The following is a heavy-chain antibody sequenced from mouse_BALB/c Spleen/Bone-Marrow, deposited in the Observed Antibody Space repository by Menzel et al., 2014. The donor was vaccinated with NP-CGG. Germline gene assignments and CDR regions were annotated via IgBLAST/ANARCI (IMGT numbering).Heavy chain of an antibody. CDR1: AYSITSGYG. CDR2: IHYSGNT. CDR3: TRETAIVADFDY. J-gene: IGHJ2*01. V-gene: IGHV3-1*02. D-gene: IGHD1-1*01. Sequence: EVNLVESGPDLVKPSQSVSLTCTVTAYSITSGYGWHWIRQFPGNRLEWMGYIHYSGNTDYNPSLKSRISITRDTSKNQFFLQLNSLTTEDTATYYCTRETAIVADFDYWGQGTTLTVSS.